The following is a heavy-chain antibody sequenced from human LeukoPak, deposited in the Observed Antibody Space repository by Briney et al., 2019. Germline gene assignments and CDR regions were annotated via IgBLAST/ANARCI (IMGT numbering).Heavy chain of an antibody. J-gene: IGHJ3*01. Sequence: GESLKISCKGSGYTFTRYWIGWVRQMPGKGLEWMAIIYPDDSDTRYSPSFQGQVTISADKSVRTAYLQWSSLKASDTAMYYCARPNITSYYDSRGYDAFDVWGQGTMVTVSS. V-gene: IGHV5-51*01. D-gene: IGHD3-22*01. CDR2: IYPDDSDT. CDR3: ARPNITSYYDSRGYDAFDV. CDR1: GYTFTRYW.